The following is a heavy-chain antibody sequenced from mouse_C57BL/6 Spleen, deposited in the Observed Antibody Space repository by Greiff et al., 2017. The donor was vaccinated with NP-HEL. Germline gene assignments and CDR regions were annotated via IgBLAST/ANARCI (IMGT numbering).Heavy chain of an antibody. CDR1: GFSFTSYG. D-gene: IGHD1-1*01. Sequence: QVQLKESGPGLVQPSQSLSITCTVSGFSFTSYGVHWVRQSPGTGLAWLGVIWSGGCTDYNAAFISRLSISKDNSKSQVFFKMNRLQAEDTAIYYCDRKGNTGAMDYWGQGTSVTVSS. J-gene: IGHJ4*01. CDR2: IWSGGCT. V-gene: IGHV2-2*01. CDR3: DRKGNTGAMDY.